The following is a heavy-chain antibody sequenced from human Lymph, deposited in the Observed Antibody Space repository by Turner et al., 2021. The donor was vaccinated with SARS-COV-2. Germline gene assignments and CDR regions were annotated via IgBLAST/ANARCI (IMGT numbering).Heavy chain of an antibody. J-gene: IGHJ4*02. V-gene: IGHV3-21*01. CDR1: GFPFSPYS. Sequence: ELQLVESGGGPVKPGGSLRHSCAASGFPFSPYSMIWVRQAPGKGLEWISSISSNSSYIYYADSVKGRFTISRDDAKNSLYLQMNSLGAEDTAVYYCARDIPTTADYFDYWGQGTLVTVSS. CDR3: ARDIPTTADYFDY. D-gene: IGHD4-17*01. CDR2: ISSNSSYI.